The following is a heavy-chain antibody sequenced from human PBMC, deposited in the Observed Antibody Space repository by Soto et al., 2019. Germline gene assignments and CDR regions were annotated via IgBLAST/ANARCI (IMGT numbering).Heavy chain of an antibody. D-gene: IGHD1-26*01. CDR2: IIPIFGTA. CDR3: ASSSQRELPPYVDD. CDR1: GVTFSSYA. V-gene: IGHV1-69*06. Sequence: SVKVSCKVSGVTFSSYAISWVRQAPGQGLEWMGGIIPIFGTANSAQKSQGRVTITADKSTSTAYMELSSLRSEDKAVYYCASSSQRELPPYVDDWGKGPLVTVSS. J-gene: IGHJ4*02.